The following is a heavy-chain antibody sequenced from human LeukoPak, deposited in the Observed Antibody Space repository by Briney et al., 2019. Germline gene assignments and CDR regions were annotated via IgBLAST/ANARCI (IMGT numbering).Heavy chain of an antibody. Sequence: GGSLRLSCAASGFTFGNAWMTWVRQAPGKGLEWVGRIKSKTDGGTTDYAAPVKGRFTISRDDSKNTLYLQMNSLKTEDTAVYYCTTDLWYYYDSSGYYYFDYWGQGTLVTVSS. D-gene: IGHD3-22*01. CDR3: TTDLWYYYDSSGYYYFDY. V-gene: IGHV3-15*01. CDR2: IKSKTDGGTT. J-gene: IGHJ4*02. CDR1: GFTFGNAW.